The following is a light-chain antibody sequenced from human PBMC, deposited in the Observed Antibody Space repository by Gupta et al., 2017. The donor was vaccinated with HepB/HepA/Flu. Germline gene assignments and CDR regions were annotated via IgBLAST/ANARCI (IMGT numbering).Light chain of an antibody. V-gene: IGKV4-1*01. CDR3: QQYDNTPFYS. Sequence: DIVMAQSPDSLAVSLGERATINCKSSQTILNSSNNKNYLAWYQQKPGQPPKLLIYWASTRESGVPDRFSGSGFGTDFTLTISSRQAEDVAVYYCQQYDNTPFYSFGQGTKLDIK. CDR1: QTILNSSNNKNY. J-gene: IGKJ2*01. CDR2: WAS.